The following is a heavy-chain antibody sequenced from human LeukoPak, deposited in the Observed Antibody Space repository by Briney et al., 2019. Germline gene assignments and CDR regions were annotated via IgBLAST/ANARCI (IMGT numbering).Heavy chain of an antibody. D-gene: IGHD6-19*01. CDR2: INHSGST. CDR1: GGSFSGYY. V-gene: IGHV4-34*01. CDR3: ARGYSGWYRGYFDY. J-gene: IGHJ4*02. Sequence: SETLSLTCAVYGGSFSGYYWSWIRQPPGKGLEWFGEINHSGSTNYNPSLKSRVTISVDTSKNQFSLKLSSVTAADTAVYYCARGYSGWYRGYFDYWGQGTLVTVSS.